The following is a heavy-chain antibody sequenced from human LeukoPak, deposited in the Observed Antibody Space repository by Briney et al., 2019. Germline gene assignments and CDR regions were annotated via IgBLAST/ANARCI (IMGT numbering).Heavy chain of an antibody. CDR2: ISGSSTYI. CDR1: GFTFNTYS. V-gene: IGHV3-21*01. CDR3: ASPYPGIAAAGHSFYYGMDV. Sequence: GGSLRLSCAASGFTFNTYSLIWVRQAPGKGLEWVSSISGSSTYILYAESVKGRFTISRDNAKNSLYLQMDGLRAEDTAVYYCASPYPGIAAAGHSFYYGMDVWGQGTTVTVSS. D-gene: IGHD6-13*01. J-gene: IGHJ6*02.